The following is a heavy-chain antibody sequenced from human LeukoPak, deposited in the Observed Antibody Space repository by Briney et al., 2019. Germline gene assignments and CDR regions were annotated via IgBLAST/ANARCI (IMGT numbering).Heavy chain of an antibody. J-gene: IGHJ5*02. D-gene: IGHD3-22*01. CDR1: GGSISHYY. V-gene: IGHV4-59*01. CDR2: IYYSGST. CDR3: ARGYYDSSGYLISYNWFDP. Sequence: SETLSLTCTVSGGSISHYYWSWIRQPPAKGLEWIGYIYYSGSTNYNPSLKSRVTISVDTSKNQFSLKLSSVTAAGTAVYYCARGYYDSSGYLISYNWFDPWGQGTLVTVSS.